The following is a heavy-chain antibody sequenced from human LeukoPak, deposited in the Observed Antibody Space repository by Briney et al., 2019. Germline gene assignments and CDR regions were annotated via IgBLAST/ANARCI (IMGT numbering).Heavy chain of an antibody. CDR3: ARENFDQVFDY. CDR2: ISSSGSTI. D-gene: IGHD3-9*01. V-gene: IGHV3-11*01. J-gene: IGHJ4*02. Sequence: GGSLRLSCAASGFTFSDYYMSWIRQAPGKGLEWVSYISSSGSTIYYADSVKGRFTISRDNAKNSLYLQMNSLRAEDTAVHYCARENFDQVFDYWGQGTLVTVSS. CDR1: GFTFSDYY.